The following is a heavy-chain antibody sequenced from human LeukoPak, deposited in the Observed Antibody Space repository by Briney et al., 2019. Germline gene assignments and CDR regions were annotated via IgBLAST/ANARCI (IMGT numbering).Heavy chain of an antibody. CDR3: VFFYTGLKTPY. CDR1: GFCFNTYW. V-gene: IGHV3-74*01. Sequence: GGAQRLSCAASGFCFNTYWMHWVRQAPGKGLVWVSDINPEGITSNYADSVRGRFTISRDNAQNTLYLQMDGLRAEDTGIYYCVFFYTGLKTPYWGQGALVTVS. D-gene: IGHD3/OR15-3a*01. J-gene: IGHJ4*02. CDR2: INPEGITS.